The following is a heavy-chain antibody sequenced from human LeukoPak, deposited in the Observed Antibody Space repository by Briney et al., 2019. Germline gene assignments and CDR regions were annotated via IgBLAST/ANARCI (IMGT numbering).Heavy chain of an antibody. CDR1: GYTFTNLD. J-gene: IGHJ4*02. Sequence: ASVKVSCKTSGYTFTNLDINWVRQATGQGLEWMGWMNPNSGNTGYAQRFQGRVTMTRNTSISTAYMELSSLRSEDTAVYYCARGPRAYGDLDYWGQGTLVTVSS. CDR2: MNPNSGNT. D-gene: IGHD4-17*01. CDR3: ARGPRAYGDLDY. V-gene: IGHV1-8*01.